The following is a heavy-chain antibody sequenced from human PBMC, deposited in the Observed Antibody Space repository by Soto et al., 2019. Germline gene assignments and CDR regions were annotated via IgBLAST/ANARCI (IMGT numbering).Heavy chain of an antibody. CDR2: IKQDGSEK. D-gene: IGHD3-3*01. CDR3: AAIFGVVMNYFDY. CDR1: GFTFSSYW. V-gene: IGHV3-7*01. J-gene: IGHJ4*02. Sequence: GGSLRLSCAASGFTFSSYWMSWVRQAPGKGLEWVANIKQDGSEKYYVDSVKGRFTISRDNAKNSLYLQMNSLRAEDTAVYYCAAIFGVVMNYFDYWGQGTLVTVSS.